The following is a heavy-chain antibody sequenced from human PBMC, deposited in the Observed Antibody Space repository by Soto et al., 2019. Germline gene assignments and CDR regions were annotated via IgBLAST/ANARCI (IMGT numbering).Heavy chain of an antibody. CDR2: ISGSGGST. CDR3: APDGGSSSWEFYFDY. Sequence: EVQLLESGGGLVQPGGSLRLSCAASGFTFSSYAMSWVRQAPGKGLEWVSAISGSGGSTYYADSVKGRFTISRDNSKNTLYLQMNSLRAEDTAVYYCAPDGGSSSWEFYFDYWGQGTLVTVSS. CDR1: GFTFSSYA. V-gene: IGHV3-23*01. D-gene: IGHD6-13*01. J-gene: IGHJ4*02.